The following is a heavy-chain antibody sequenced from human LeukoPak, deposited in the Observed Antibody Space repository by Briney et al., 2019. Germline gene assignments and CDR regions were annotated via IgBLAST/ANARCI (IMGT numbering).Heavy chain of an antibody. Sequence: ASVKVSCKASGYTFTGYYMHWVRQVPGQGLEWMGWINPNSGGTNYAQKFQGRVTMTRDTSISTAYMELSRLRSDDTAVYYCARETTMYYYDSSGYRPPVTGAFDIWGQGTMVTVSS. D-gene: IGHD3-22*01. CDR2: INPNSGGT. V-gene: IGHV1-2*02. CDR3: ARETTMYYYDSSGYRPPVTGAFDI. J-gene: IGHJ3*02. CDR1: GYTFTGYY.